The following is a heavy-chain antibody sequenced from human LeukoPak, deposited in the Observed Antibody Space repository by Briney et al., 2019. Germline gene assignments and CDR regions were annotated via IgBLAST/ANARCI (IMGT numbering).Heavy chain of an antibody. CDR2: IYPGDSDT. V-gene: IGHV5-51*01. J-gene: IGHJ2*01. Sequence: GESLKISCKGSGYSFTSYWIGWVRQMPGKGLEWMGIIYPGDSDTRYSPSFQGQVTISADKSISTAYLQGSSLQAPDSAMYYWARRGANHEYFERWGRSTVGAVSS. D-gene: IGHD1-14*01. CDR1: GYSFTSYW. CDR3: ARRGANHEYFER.